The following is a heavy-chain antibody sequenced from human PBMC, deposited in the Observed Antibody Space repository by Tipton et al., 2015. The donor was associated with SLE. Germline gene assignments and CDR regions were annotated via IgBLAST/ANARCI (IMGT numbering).Heavy chain of an antibody. CDR3: AKDFLVIEFDPGAFDL. D-gene: IGHD2/OR15-2a*01. CDR2: VRFDGSDT. V-gene: IGHV3-30*02. CDR1: GFSFSSYG. Sequence: QVQLVQSGGGVVQPGGSLRLSCAASGFSFSSYGMHWVRQAPGKGLEWVAFVRFDGSDTYYGDSVKGRFSISRDNAKNTLYLQMNSLRPEDTAVYYCAKDFLVIEFDPGAFDLWGQGAVVSVSS. J-gene: IGHJ3*01.